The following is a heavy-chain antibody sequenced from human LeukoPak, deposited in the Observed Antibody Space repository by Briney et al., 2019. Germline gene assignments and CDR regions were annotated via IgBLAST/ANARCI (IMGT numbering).Heavy chain of an antibody. CDR1: GFTFSSYA. Sequence: GGSLRLSCAASGFTFSSYAMSWVRQAPGKGLEWVSAISGSGGSTYYADSVKGRFTISRDNSKNTLYLQMNSLRAEDTAVYYCAKLQGKDYDYVWGSYRYHPFDYWGQGTLVTVSS. V-gene: IGHV3-23*01. CDR3: AKLQGKDYDYVWGSYRYHPFDY. J-gene: IGHJ4*02. CDR2: ISGSGGST. D-gene: IGHD3-16*02.